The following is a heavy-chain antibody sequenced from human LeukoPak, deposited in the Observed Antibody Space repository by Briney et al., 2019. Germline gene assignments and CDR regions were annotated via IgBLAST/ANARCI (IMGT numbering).Heavy chain of an antibody. J-gene: IGHJ4*02. D-gene: IGHD5-24*01. CDR1: GFNFSNYG. V-gene: IGHV3-30*02. Sequence: GGSLRLSCAASGFNFSNYGMHWVRQTPGKGLEWVAFTFYDGSKKYYADSVKGRFTISRGNSKNTLYLQMNSLRAEDTALYYCAKDKMATTGIYWGQGTLVTVSS. CDR3: AKDKMATTGIY. CDR2: TFYDGSKK.